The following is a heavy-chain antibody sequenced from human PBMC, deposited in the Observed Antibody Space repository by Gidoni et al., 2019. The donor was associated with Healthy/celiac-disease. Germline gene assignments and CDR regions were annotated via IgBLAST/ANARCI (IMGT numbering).Heavy chain of an antibody. CDR3: ASIMVATISDYYYYMDV. J-gene: IGHJ6*03. Sequence: QVQLQESGPGLVKPSQTLSLPCPVSGGSISSGDYYWSWIRQPPGKGLEWIGYIYYSGSTYYNPSLKSRVTISVDTSKNQFSLKLSSVTAADTAVYYCASIMVATISDYYYYMDVWGKGTTVTVSS. D-gene: IGHD5-12*01. V-gene: IGHV4-30-4*01. CDR1: GGSISSGDYY. CDR2: IYYSGST.